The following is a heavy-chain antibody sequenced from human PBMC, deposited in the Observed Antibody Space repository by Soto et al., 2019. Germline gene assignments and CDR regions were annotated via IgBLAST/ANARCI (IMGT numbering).Heavy chain of an antibody. V-gene: IGHV2-5*02. D-gene: IGHD3-16*01. J-gene: IGHJ4*02. CDR1: GFSLSTRDAG. CDR3: AHCRGGVASF. CDR2: IYWDDDK. Sequence: QITLNESGPTLVKPTQTLTLTCTFSGFSLSTRDAGVGWIRQPPGKALEWLGVIYWDDDKSYSPSLKSRLTITKDTSKNQVVLRMTKMDPVDTATYYCAHCRGGVASFWGQGTLVTVSS.